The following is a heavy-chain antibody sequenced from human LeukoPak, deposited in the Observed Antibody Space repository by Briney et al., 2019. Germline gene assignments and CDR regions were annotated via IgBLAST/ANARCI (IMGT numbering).Heavy chain of an antibody. CDR1: GGSISSYY. J-gene: IGHJ5*02. CDR2: IYYSGST. D-gene: IGHD2-2*01. CDR3: ARTVVPAATPGFDP. V-gene: IGHV4-59*01. Sequence: PSETLSLTCTVSGGSISSYYWSWIRQPPGKGLEWIGYIYYSGSTNYSPSLKSRVTISVDTSKNQFSLKLSSVTAADTAVYYCARTVVPAATPGFDPWGQGTLVTVSS.